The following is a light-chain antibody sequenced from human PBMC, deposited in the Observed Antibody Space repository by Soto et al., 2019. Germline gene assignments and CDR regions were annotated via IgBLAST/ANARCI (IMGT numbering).Light chain of an antibody. CDR2: KAS. J-gene: IGKJ2*01. Sequence: DIQMTQSPSTLSASVGDRVIITCRASQSINSWLAWYQQKPGKAPKLLIYKASSLESGVPSRFSGSGSGTEFTLTISSLQPDDFATYYCQQYNSYSYTFGQGTNLEIK. CDR3: QQYNSYSYT. CDR1: QSINSW. V-gene: IGKV1-5*03.